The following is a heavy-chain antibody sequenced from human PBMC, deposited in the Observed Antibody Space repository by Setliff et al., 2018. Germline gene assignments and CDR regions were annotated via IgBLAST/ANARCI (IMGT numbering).Heavy chain of an antibody. V-gene: IGHV3-23*01. J-gene: IGHJ4*02. Sequence: PGGSLRLSCAASGFTFSSYAMSWVRQAPGKGLEWVSAISGSGGSTYYADSVKGRFTISRDNSKNTLYLQMNSLRAEDTAVYYCAKDRGYYDSSGSSGWFDYWGQGTLVTVSS. CDR1: GFTFSSYA. CDR2: ISGSGGST. CDR3: AKDRGYYDSSGSSGWFDY. D-gene: IGHD3-22*01.